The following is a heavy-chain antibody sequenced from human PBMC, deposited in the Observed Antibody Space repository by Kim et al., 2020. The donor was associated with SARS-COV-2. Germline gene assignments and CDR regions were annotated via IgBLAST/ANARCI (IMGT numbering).Heavy chain of an antibody. CDR3: ARHPTEILIQEGLYESGVY. J-gene: IGHJ4*02. V-gene: IGHV4-39*01. D-gene: IGHD3-3*01. CDR1: GGSISSSSYY. CDR2: IYYSGST. Sequence: SETLSLTCTVSGGSISSSSYYWGWIRQPPGKGLEWIGSIYYSGSTYYNPSLKSRVTISVDTSKNQFSLKLSSVTAADTAVYYCARHPTEILIQEGLYESGVYWGQGTLVTVSS.